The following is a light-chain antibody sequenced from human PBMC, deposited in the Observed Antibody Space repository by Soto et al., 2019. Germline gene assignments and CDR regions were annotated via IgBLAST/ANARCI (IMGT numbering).Light chain of an antibody. CDR3: LRQNPSPLP. J-gene: IGKJ4*01. CDR1: QGIRND. Sequence: DIQMTQSPSSLSASVGDRVTITCRASQGIRNDLGWYQQKPGKAPKRLIYAASSLQSGVPSRFRGSEFGQEFLLTTSSLQLENFETYSCLRQNPSPLPFGGGTKVEI. V-gene: IGKV1-17*01. CDR2: AAS.